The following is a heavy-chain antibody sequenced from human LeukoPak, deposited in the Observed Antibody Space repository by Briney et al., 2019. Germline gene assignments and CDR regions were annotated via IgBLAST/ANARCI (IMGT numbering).Heavy chain of an antibody. CDR3: ARAPYSGSYSDY. J-gene: IGHJ4*02. Sequence: PGGSLRLSCAASGFTFSSYEMNWVRQAPGKGLEWVSYISSSGSTIYYADSVKGRFTISRDNAKNSLYLQMGSLRAEDMAVYYCARAPYSGSYSDYWGQGTLVTVSS. V-gene: IGHV3-48*03. CDR2: ISSSGSTI. CDR1: GFTFSSYE. D-gene: IGHD1-26*01.